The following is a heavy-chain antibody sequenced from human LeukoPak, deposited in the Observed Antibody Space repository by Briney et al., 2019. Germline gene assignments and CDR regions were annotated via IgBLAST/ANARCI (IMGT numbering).Heavy chain of an antibody. CDR1: GFTFSGYW. CDR2: INGDGTST. V-gene: IGHV3-74*01. Sequence: GGSLRLSCAASGFTFSGYWMHWVRQAPGKGLVWVSRINGDGTSTSYADSVKGRFTISRDNSKTTLWLRMNSLRVEDTAVYYCASAPRYYYYGMDVWGQGTTVTVSS. J-gene: IGHJ6*02. CDR3: ASAPRYYYYGMDV.